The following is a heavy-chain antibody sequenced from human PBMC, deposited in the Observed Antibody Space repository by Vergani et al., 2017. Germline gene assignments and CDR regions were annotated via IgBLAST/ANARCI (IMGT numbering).Heavy chain of an antibody. J-gene: IGHJ4*02. V-gene: IGHV1-69*04. D-gene: IGHD6-25*01. CDR2: IIPILGIA. CDR1: GGTFSSYA. CDR3: AIGVSGPDY. Sequence: QVQLVQSGAEVKKPGSSVKVSCKASGGTFSSYALSWVRQAPGQGLEWMGRIIPILGIANYAQKFQGRVTITADKSTSTAYMELSSLRSEDTAVYYCAIGVSGPDYWGQGTLVTVSS.